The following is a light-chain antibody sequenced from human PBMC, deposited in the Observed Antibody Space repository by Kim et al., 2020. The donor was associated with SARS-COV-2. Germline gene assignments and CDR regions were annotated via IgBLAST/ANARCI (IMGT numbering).Light chain of an antibody. Sequence: SPGERATHSCRASQSLSRKYLGWSQQKSGQALKHLIYGASNRATGIPDRFSGSGSGTDFTLSITRLEPEDFAVYFCQQYDSIPPTFGQGTKVDIK. CDR3: QQYDSIPPT. CDR1: QSLSRKY. J-gene: IGKJ1*01. CDR2: GAS. V-gene: IGKV3-20*01.